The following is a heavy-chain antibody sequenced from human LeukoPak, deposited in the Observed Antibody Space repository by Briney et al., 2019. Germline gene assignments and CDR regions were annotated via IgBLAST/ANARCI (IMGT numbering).Heavy chain of an antibody. V-gene: IGHV4-39*01. Sequence: PSETLSLTCTVPGGSITSDSYYWGWIRQPSGKGLEWIGSFFYSGSSYYNPSFQSRVTISVDTSKNQFSLKLSSVTAADTAVYYCARQGRTEELRDWGQGTLVTVSS. J-gene: IGHJ4*02. CDR1: GGSITSDSYY. D-gene: IGHD2/OR15-2a*01. CDR3: ARQGRTEELRD. CDR2: FFYSGSS.